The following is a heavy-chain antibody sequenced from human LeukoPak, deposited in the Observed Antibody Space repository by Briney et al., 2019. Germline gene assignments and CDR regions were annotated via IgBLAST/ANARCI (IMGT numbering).Heavy chain of an antibody. CDR3: ARDAGRYFDWLGY. D-gene: IGHD3-9*01. CDR1: GFTFSSYG. J-gene: IGHJ4*02. CDR2: IWYDGSNK. Sequence: PGGSLRLSCAASGFTFSSYGMHWXXQAPGKGXXXXXXIWYDGSNKYYADSVKGRFTISRDNSKNTLYLQMNSLRAEDTAVYYCARDAGRYFDWLGYWGQGTLVTVSS. V-gene: IGHV3-33*01.